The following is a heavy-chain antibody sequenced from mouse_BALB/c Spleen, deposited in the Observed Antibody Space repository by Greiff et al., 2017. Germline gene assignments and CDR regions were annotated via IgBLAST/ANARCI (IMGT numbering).Heavy chain of an antibody. V-gene: IGHV1-87*01. D-gene: IGHD1-3*01. J-gene: IGHJ4*01. CDR1: GYTFTSYW. CDR2: LYPGDGDT. CDR3: ARSGDYYAMDY. Sequence: QVQLKQSGAELARPGASVKLSCKASGYTFTSYWLQWVKQRPGQGLEWIGALYPGDGDTRYTQKFKGKATLTADKSSSTAYMQLSSLASEDSAVYYCARSGDYYAMDYWGQGTSVTVSS.